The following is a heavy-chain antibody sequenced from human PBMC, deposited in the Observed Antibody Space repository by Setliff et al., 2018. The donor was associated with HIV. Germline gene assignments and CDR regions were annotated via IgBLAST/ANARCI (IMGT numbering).Heavy chain of an antibody. V-gene: IGHV1-69*13. Sequence: SVKVSCKASGGAFSSYAISWVRQAPGQGLEWMGRVIPIFSTTTYAQKFKGRLTITADESTSTVYMELSSLRSEDTAVYYCARDSRDIVVVIAPEPEPYYYYGMDVWGEGTTVTVSS. CDR1: GGAFSSYA. CDR2: VIPIFSTT. CDR3: ARDSRDIVVVIAPEPEPYYYYGMDV. D-gene: IGHD2-15*01. J-gene: IGHJ6*04.